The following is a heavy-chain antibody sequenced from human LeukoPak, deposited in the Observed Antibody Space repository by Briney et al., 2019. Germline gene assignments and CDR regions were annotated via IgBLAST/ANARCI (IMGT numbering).Heavy chain of an antibody. CDR1: GFTFSSYG. J-gene: IGHJ4*02. CDR2: IRYDGSNK. CDR3: AKDGGPYYDILTGYPNPSPLDY. D-gene: IGHD3-9*01. V-gene: IGHV3-30*02. Sequence: GGSLRLSCAASGFTFSSYGMHWVRQAPGKGLEWVAFIRYDGSNKYYADSVKGRFTISRDNSKNTLYLQMNSLRAEDTAVYYCAKDGGPYYDILTGYPNPSPLDYWGQGTLVTVSS.